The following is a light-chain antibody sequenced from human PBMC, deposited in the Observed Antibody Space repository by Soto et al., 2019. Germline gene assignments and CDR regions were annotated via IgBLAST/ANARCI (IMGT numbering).Light chain of an antibody. CDR2: EGS. CDR3: CSYAGRSTYV. Sequence: QSVLTQPASVSGSPGQSITISCTGTSSGVGSYNLVSWYQQHPGKAPKLMICEGSKRPSGVSNRFSGSKSGNTASLTISGLQAEDEADYYCCSYAGRSTYVFGTGTKVTVL. CDR1: SSGVGSYNL. V-gene: IGLV2-23*01. J-gene: IGLJ1*01.